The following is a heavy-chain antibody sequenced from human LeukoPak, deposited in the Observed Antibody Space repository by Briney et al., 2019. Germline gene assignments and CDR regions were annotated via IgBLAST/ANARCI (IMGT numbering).Heavy chain of an antibody. J-gene: IGHJ4*02. D-gene: IGHD3-10*01. V-gene: IGHV1-2*02. CDR3: ARGELPDYYGSGSYYSREGSVDY. Sequence: ASVKVSCKASGYTFTGYYMHWVRQAPGQGLEWMGWINPNSGGTNYAQKLQGRVTMTRDTSISTAYMELSRLRSDDTAVYYCARGELPDYYGSGSYYSREGSVDYWGQGTLVTVSS. CDR2: INPNSGGT. CDR1: GYTFTGYY.